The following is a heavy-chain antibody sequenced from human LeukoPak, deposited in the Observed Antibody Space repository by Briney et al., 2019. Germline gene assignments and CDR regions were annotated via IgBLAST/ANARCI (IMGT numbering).Heavy chain of an antibody. V-gene: IGHV3-33*03. CDR2: IWNDGSNR. Sequence: GGSLRLSCEASGFSFSVYGMHWVRQAPGKGLEWVAVIWNDGSNRNYGDSVKGRFTVSRDNSKNTLYLQMNSLRAEDTAVYYCAKGLRHNWDYSVDYWGQGTLVTVS. J-gene: IGHJ4*02. CDR1: GFSFSVYG. D-gene: IGHD1-7*01. CDR3: AKGLRHNWDYSVDY.